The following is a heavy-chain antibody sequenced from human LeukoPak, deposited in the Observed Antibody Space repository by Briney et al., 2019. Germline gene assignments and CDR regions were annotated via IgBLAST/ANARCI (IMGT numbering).Heavy chain of an antibody. CDR3: ARGRGYSYGYGVYYYYYMDV. J-gene: IGHJ6*03. CDR2: IYSGGST. CDR1: GFTVSSNY. D-gene: IGHD5-18*01. Sequence: GGSLRLSCAASGFTVSSNYMSWVRQAPGKGVEGVSVIYSGGSTYYADSVKGRLNISRENSKKKLALKMNNLGAEDTAVYYCARGRGYSYGYGVYYYYYMDVWGKGTPVTVSS. V-gene: IGHV3-66*02.